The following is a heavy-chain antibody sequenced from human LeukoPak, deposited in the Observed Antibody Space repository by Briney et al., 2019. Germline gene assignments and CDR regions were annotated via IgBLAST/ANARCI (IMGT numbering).Heavy chain of an antibody. D-gene: IGHD3-10*01. V-gene: IGHV3-49*04. CDR3: TNRVPDYSASSGSYSYYFDD. Sequence: GGSLRLSCTTSGFTFGDYGMSWVRQAPGKGLEWVGFIRSKANGETRQYAASVKGRFTISRDDSKSTTYLEMSSLKTEDTAVYYCTNRVPDYSASSGSYSYYFDDWGQGTLVTVSS. J-gene: IGHJ4*02. CDR1: GFTFGDYG. CDR2: IRSKANGETR.